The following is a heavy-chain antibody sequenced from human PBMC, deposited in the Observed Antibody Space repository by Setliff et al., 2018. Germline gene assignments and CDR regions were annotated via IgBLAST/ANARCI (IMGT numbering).Heavy chain of an antibody. Sequence: GESLKISCVVSGFSFSRHWMSWVRQAPGKGLEWVADIKQDGSTKYYLDSVKGRFTISRDNAKRSLYLQMNGLRADDTGVYYCVRDDADNYDAFDNWGQGTLGTVS. CDR2: IKQDGSTK. V-gene: IGHV3-7*01. J-gene: IGHJ3*02. CDR3: VRDDADNYDAFDN. D-gene: IGHD3-22*01. CDR1: GFSFSRHW.